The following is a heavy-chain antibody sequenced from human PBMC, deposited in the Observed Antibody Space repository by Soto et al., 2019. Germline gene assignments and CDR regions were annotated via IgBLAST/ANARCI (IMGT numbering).Heavy chain of an antibody. Sequence: EVQLLESGGGLVQPGGSLRLSCAASGFSFSDYAMSWVRQAPGKGLEWVSIISGDAGSTKYADSVKGRFTISRVNSKNPVYLQMNSLRAEDTAVYYCAKRVYGDYVWFDYWGQGTLVTVSS. V-gene: IGHV3-23*01. CDR1: GFSFSDYA. D-gene: IGHD4-17*01. J-gene: IGHJ4*02. CDR2: ISGDAGST. CDR3: AKRVYGDYVWFDY.